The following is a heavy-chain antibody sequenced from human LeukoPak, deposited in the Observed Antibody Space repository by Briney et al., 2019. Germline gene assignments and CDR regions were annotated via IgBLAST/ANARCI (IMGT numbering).Heavy chain of an antibody. CDR1: GGTFSSYA. V-gene: IGHV1-69*13. CDR3: ARPELGYCSSTSCYEVWFDP. Sequence: ASVKVSCKASGGTFSSYAISWVRQAPGQGLEWMGGIIPIFGTANYAQKFQGRVTITADESTSTAYMELSSLRSEDTAVSYCARPELGYCSSTSCYEVWFDPWGQGTLVTVSS. CDR2: IIPIFGTA. D-gene: IGHD2-2*01. J-gene: IGHJ5*02.